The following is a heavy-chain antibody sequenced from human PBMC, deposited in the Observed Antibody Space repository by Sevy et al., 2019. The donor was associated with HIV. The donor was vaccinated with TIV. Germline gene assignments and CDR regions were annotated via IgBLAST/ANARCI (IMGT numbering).Heavy chain of an antibody. CDR1: GFTFSSYA. V-gene: IGHV3-23*01. CDR2: ISGSGGST. Sequence: GGSLRLSCAASGFTFSSYAMSWVRQAPGKGLEWVSAISGSGGSTYYADSVKGRFTISRDNSKNPLYLQMNSLRAEDTAVYYCATDYLSHYYDSSGYGRNTDYWGQGTLVTVSS. D-gene: IGHD3-22*01. J-gene: IGHJ4*02. CDR3: ATDYLSHYYDSSGYGRNTDY.